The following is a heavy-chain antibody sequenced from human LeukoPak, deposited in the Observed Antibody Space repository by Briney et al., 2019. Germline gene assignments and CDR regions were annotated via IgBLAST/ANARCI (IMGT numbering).Heavy chain of an antibody. CDR3: ARQGYTASYYFLDF. V-gene: IGHV4-4*07. CDR1: GGSIRSCY. Sequence: SETLSLTCDVSGGSIRSCYWGWVRQPAGKGLEWIGRIYTTGTTNFNPSLKSRLTMSVDTSKNQFSLKLTSVTAADTAVYFCARQGYTASYYFLDFWSQGTLVTVSS. D-gene: IGHD1-26*01. J-gene: IGHJ4*02. CDR2: IYTTGTT.